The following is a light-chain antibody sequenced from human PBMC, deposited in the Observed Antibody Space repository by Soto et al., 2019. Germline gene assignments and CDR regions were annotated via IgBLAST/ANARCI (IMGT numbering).Light chain of an antibody. Sequence: QSVLTQPASVSGSPGQSITISCTGTSSDVGSYNLVAWYQQHPNKAPKLMIYEVTKWPSGVSNRFSGSKSGNTASLTISGLQAEDEADYYCCSYAGSSTHVVFGGGTKLTVL. J-gene: IGLJ2*01. CDR3: CSYAGSSTHVV. CDR2: EVT. CDR1: SSDVGSYNL. V-gene: IGLV2-23*02.